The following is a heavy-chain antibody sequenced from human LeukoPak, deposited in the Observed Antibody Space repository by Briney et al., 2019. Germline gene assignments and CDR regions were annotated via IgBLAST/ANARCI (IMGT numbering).Heavy chain of an antibody. V-gene: IGHV3-74*01. D-gene: IGHD6-13*01. CDR2: INSDGSST. CDR3: ARVDSSSWSPFDY. Sequence: GGYLRLSCAASGLTFSSYWMHWVRQAPGKGLVWVSRINSDGSSTSYADSVKGRFTISRDNAKNTLYLQMNSLRAEDTAVYYCARVDSSSWSPFDYWGQGTLVTVSS. J-gene: IGHJ4*02. CDR1: GLTFSSYW.